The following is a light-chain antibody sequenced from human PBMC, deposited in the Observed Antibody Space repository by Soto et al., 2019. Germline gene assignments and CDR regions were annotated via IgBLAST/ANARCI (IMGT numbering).Light chain of an antibody. CDR1: QSMSSY. CDR2: AAS. J-gene: IGKJ5*01. V-gene: IGKV1-39*01. CDR3: QQSYSAPHT. Sequence: DIRMTQSPSSLSASVGDRVIITCRASQSMSSYLNWYQQKPGKAPKLLIYAASSLQSGVPSRFSGSGSGTDFTLTISSLQPEDFATYYCQQSYSAPHTFGQGTRLEIK.